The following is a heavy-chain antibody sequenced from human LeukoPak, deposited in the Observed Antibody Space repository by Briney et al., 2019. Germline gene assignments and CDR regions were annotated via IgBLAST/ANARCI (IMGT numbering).Heavy chain of an antibody. J-gene: IGHJ1*01. CDR2: IGNSGRTI. Sequence: GGSLTLSCAASGFMFSSYEMKWVRQAPGRGLEWVSYIGNSGRTIYYGDSVKGRFTIARENDKNSLYPKRKSPSAADASHFFSVRGGRFFFAWWGEGTLVTV. D-gene: IGHD3-10*01. V-gene: IGHV3-48*03. CDR3: VRGGRFFFAW. CDR1: GFMFSSYE.